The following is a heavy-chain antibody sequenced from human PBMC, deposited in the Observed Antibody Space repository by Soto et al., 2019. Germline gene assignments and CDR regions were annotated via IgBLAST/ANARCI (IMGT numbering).Heavy chain of an antibody. CDR2: IRSKAYGRTT. CDR3: TREAPYYDYVWGSYRPYDY. J-gene: IGHJ4*02. Sequence: GGSLRLSCTASGFTFGDYAMSWVRQAPGKGLEWVGFIRSKAYGRTTEYAASVKGRFTISRDDSKSIAYLQMNSLKTEDTAVYYCTREAPYYDYVWGSYRPYDYWGQGTLVTVSS. CDR1: GFTFGDYA. V-gene: IGHV3-49*04. D-gene: IGHD3-16*02.